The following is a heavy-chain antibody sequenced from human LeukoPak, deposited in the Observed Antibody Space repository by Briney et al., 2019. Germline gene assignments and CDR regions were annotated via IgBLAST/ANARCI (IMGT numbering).Heavy chain of an antibody. Sequence: GGSLRLSCAASGFTFSSYAIHWVRQAPGKGLESVSAITTNGGSTYYANSVKGRFTISRDNSKNTLYLQMGSLRAEDMAVYYCARVTAVTGFDYWGQGTLVTVSS. CDR1: GFTFSSYA. V-gene: IGHV3-64*01. CDR3: ARVTAVTGFDY. D-gene: IGHD6-19*01. CDR2: ITTNGGST. J-gene: IGHJ4*02.